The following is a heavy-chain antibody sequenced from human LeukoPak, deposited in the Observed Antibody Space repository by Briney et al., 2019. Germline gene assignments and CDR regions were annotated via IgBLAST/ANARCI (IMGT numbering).Heavy chain of an antibody. J-gene: IGHJ6*03. Sequence: PSETLSLTCAVYGGSFSGYYWSWIRQPPGKGLEWIGEVNHSGSTNYNPSLKSRVTISVDTSKNRFSLKLSSVTTADTAVYYCARGPGYYMDVWGKGTTVTVSS. CDR3: ARGPGYYMDV. CDR2: VNHSGST. CDR1: GGSFSGYY. V-gene: IGHV4-34*01.